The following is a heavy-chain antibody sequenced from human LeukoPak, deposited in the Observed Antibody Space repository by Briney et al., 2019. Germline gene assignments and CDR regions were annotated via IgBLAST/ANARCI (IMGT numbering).Heavy chain of an antibody. V-gene: IGHV3-23*01. D-gene: IGHD4-17*01. CDR3: AKDASNGDYAH. CDR2: ISGSGTNP. J-gene: IGHJ4*02. Sequence: GSLRLSCAASGFTFSTYAMTWVRQPPGKGLEWVSGISGSGTNPFYADSVRGRFTISRDHSKNTLYLQMDSLRAEDTAVYFCAKDASNGDYAHWGQGTLVTVSS. CDR1: GFTFSTYA.